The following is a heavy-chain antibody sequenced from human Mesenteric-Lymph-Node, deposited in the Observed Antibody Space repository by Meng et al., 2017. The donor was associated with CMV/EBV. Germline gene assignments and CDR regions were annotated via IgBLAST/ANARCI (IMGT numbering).Heavy chain of an antibody. CDR1: GGSFSGYY. J-gene: IGHJ4*02. D-gene: IGHD3-22*01. Sequence: VYGGSFSGYYWSWIRQPPGKGLEWIGEINHSGSTNYNPSLKSRVTISVDTSKNQFSLKLSSVTAADTAVYYCASRDPYYYDSSGYSHWGQGTLVTVSS. CDR2: INHSGST. CDR3: ASRDPYYYDSSGYSH. V-gene: IGHV4-34*01.